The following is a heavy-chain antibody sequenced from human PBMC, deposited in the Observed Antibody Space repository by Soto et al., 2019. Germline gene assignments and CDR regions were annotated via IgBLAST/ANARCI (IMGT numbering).Heavy chain of an antibody. J-gene: IGHJ4*02. D-gene: IGHD6-13*01. CDR1: GFTFSDYA. CDR2: IWFDGATK. V-gene: IGHV3-33*01. CDR3: GRGGFSTNWRFDY. Sequence: QVQLVESGGGVVQPGRSLRLSCAASGFTFSDYAMHWVRQAPGKGLEWVASIWFDGATKYYADSVKGRFTISRYNSKNTVYLQMNSLRAEDSALYHCGRGGFSTNWRFDYWGQGTLVAVSS.